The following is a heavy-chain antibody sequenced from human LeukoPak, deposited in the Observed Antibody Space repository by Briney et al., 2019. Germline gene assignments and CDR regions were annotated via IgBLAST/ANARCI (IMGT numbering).Heavy chain of an antibody. Sequence: ASVKVSCKASGYTFTSYDINWVRQATGQRPGGMGWMNPNSGNTGYAQKLQGRVTMTTNTSISTAYMELSSLRSEDTAVYYCARRAYSSSWFPHAFDIWGQGTMVTVSS. CDR2: MNPNSGNT. CDR3: ARRAYSSSWFPHAFDI. J-gene: IGHJ3*02. V-gene: IGHV1-8*01. CDR1: GYTFTSYD. D-gene: IGHD6-13*01.